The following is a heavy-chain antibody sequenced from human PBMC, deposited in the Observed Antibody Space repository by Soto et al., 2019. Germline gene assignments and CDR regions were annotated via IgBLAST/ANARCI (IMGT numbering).Heavy chain of an antibody. J-gene: IGHJ4*02. D-gene: IGHD2-2*02. CDR3: TKYTFGAWDS. CDR2: INPESTTL. Sequence: EAQLVESGGGLVRPGGSLTLSCTASEITLNIYWMHWIRQAPGKGLVWVSRINPESTTLTYADSVTGRFTISRDSAKNTLYLQMNGLSAEDTAIYYCTKYTFGAWDSWGQGTLVTVSS. CDR1: EITLNIYW. V-gene: IGHV3-74*01.